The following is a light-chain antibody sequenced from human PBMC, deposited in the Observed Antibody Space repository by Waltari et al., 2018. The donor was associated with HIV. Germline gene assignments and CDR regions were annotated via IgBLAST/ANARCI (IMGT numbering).Light chain of an antibody. CDR3: SSYTSSSTYV. CDR2: EVS. V-gene: IGLV2-14*01. CDR1: SSNVGGYNH. Sequence: QSAMTQPASVSGSPGQSITISCPGTSSNVGGYNHVSWYQQHPGKAPKLMIYEVSNRPSGVSNRFSGSKSGNTASLTISGLQAEDEADYYCSSYTSSSTYVFGTGTKVTVL. J-gene: IGLJ1*01.